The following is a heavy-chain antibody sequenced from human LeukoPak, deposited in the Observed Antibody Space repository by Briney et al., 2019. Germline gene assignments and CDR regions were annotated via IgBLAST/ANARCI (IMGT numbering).Heavy chain of an antibody. V-gene: IGHV4-34*01. CDR1: GGSFSGYY. D-gene: IGHD3-3*01. J-gene: IGHJ5*02. Sequence: SETLSLTCAVYGGSFSGYYWSWIRQPPGMGLEWIGEINHSGSTNYNPSLKSRVTISVDTSKNQFSLKLSSVTAADTAVYYCARGQRTTIFGVVIRYNWFDPWGQGTLVTVSS. CDR2: INHSGST. CDR3: ARGQRTTIFGVVIRYNWFDP.